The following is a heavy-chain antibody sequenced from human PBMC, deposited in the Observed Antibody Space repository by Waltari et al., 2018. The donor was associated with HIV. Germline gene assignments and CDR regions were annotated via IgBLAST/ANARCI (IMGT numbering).Heavy chain of an antibody. CDR2: IKQDGSEE. Sequence: EVHLVESGGGLVQPGGSLRLSCAASGFTFSSYWMYWVRQAPGKGLEWVANIKQDGSEENYVDSVKGRFTISRDNAKNSMYLQMNSLRAEDTAVYYCAKGGYCSSTSCISWFAPWGQGTLVTVSS. CDR3: AKGGYCSSTSCISWFAP. J-gene: IGHJ5*02. D-gene: IGHD2-2*01. CDR1: GFTFSSYW. V-gene: IGHV3-7*03.